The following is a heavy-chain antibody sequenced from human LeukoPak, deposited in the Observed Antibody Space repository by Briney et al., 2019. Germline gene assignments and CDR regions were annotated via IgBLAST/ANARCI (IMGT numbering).Heavy chain of an antibody. CDR3: ARDYSGYDLLLLDY. CDR2: INPNSGGT. V-gene: IGHV1-2*02. CDR1: GYTFTGYY. J-gene: IGHJ4*02. Sequence: ASVKVSCKASGYTFTGYYMHWVRQAPGQGLEWMGWINPNSGGTNYAQKFQGRVTMTRDTSISTAYMELSRLRSDDTAVYYCARDYSGYDLLLLDYWGQGTLVTVSS. D-gene: IGHD5-12*01.